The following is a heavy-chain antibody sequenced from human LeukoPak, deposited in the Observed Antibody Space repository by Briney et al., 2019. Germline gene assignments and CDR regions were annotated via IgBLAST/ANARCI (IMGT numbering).Heavy chain of an antibody. V-gene: IGHV3-33*01. CDR1: GFTFSSYG. CDR3: ARHEIAVAGKRLSNFVY. CDR2: IWYDGSNK. D-gene: IGHD6-19*01. J-gene: IGHJ4*02. Sequence: GGSLRLSCAASGFTFSSYGMHWVRQAPGKGLEWVAVIWYDGSNKYYADSVKGRFTISRDNSKNTLYLQMNSLRAEDTALYYCARHEIAVAGKRLSNFVYWGQGTLVTVSS.